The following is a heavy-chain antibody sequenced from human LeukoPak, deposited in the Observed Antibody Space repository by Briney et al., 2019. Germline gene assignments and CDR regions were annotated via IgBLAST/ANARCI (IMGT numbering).Heavy chain of an antibody. D-gene: IGHD6-13*01. Sequence: PSETLSLTCAVYGGSFSGYYWSWIRQPPGKGLEWIGEINHSGSTNYNPSLKSRVTISVDTSKNQFSLKLSSVTAADTAVYYCARGPYSSSWSGHFDYWGQGTLVTVSS. CDR3: ARGPYSSSWSGHFDY. V-gene: IGHV4-34*01. CDR1: GGSFSGYY. J-gene: IGHJ4*02. CDR2: INHSGST.